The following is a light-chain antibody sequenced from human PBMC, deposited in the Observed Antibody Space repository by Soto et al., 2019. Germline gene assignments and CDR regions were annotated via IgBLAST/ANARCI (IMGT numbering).Light chain of an antibody. CDR3: LQYNGYYRT. CDR1: QTISGW. J-gene: IGKJ1*01. V-gene: IGKV1-5*01. CDR2: DAS. Sequence: DIQMTQSPFTLSAYVGDTVTITCRASQTISGWLAWYQQRPGKAPNLLIFDASTLESWVPSRFSGSGSGTTFTLTISSLQSDDFATYYCLQYNGYYRTFGQGTKVDIK.